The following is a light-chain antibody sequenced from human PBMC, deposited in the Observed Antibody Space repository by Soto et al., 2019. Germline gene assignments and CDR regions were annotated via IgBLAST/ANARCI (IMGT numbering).Light chain of an antibody. V-gene: IGLV2-14*01. CDR3: SSYTGAGTLGV. J-gene: IGLJ2*01. CDR2: DVT. Sequence: QSALTQPASVSGSPGQSITISCTGSSSDVGGYDYVSWYQQHPGKAPKLMVYDVTVRPSGVSNRFSGSKSGNTASLTISGLQAEDEADYYCSSYTGAGTLGVFGGGTQVTVL. CDR1: SSDVGGYDY.